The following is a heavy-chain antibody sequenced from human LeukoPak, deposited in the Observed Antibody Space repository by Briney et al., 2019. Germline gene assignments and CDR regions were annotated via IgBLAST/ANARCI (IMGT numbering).Heavy chain of an antibody. D-gene: IGHD1-7*01. Sequence: SETLSLTCTVSGGSISSSSYYWSWIRQPAGKGLEWIGRIYTSGSTNYNPSLKSRVTMSVDTSKNQFSLKLSSVTAADTAVYYCARDAELELRTWGQGTLVAVSS. CDR1: GGSISSSSYY. CDR3: ARDAELELRT. CDR2: IYTSGST. V-gene: IGHV4-61*02. J-gene: IGHJ5*02.